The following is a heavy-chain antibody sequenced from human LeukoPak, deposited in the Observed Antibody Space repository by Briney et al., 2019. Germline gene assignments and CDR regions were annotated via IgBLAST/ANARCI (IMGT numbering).Heavy chain of an antibody. CDR2: IYYSGST. D-gene: IGHD2-15*01. V-gene: IGHV4-59*11. J-gene: IGHJ4*02. CDR3: ARADCSGGSCSFDY. CDR1: GGSISSHY. Sequence: SETLSLTCTVSGGSISSHYWSWIRQPPGKGLEWIGYIYYSGSTNYNPSLKSRVTISVDTSKNQFSLKLSSVTAADTAVYYCARADCSGGSCSFDYWGQGTLVTVSS.